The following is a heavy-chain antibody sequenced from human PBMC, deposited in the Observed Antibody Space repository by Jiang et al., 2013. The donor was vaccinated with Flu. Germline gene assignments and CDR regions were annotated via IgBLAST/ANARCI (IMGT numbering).Heavy chain of an antibody. CDR1: GGSIRSGGYY. V-gene: IGHV4-31*03. J-gene: IGHJ6*02. D-gene: IGHD3-10*01. Sequence: VKPSQTLSLTCSVSGGSIRSGGYYWSWIRQNPGKGLEWIGYIFYSGTTSYNPSLQSRVTISVDTSKNQFSLTLSAVTAADTAVYYCAREESIMVRGVNGMDVWGQGTTVTVSS. CDR3: AREESIMVRGVNGMDV. CDR2: IFYSGTT.